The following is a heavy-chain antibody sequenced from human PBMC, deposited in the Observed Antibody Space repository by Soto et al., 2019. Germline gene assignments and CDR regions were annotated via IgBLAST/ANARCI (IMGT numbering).Heavy chain of an antibody. Sequence: GGSLRLSCAASGFTFSSYGMHWVRQAPGKGLEWVAVIWYDGSNKYYADSVKGRFTISRDNSKNTLYLQMNSLRAEDTAVYYCARDPTITIFGVTLDYWGQGTLVTVSS. CDR3: ARDPTITIFGVTLDY. D-gene: IGHD3-3*01. CDR1: GFTFSSYG. CDR2: IWYDGSNK. V-gene: IGHV3-33*01. J-gene: IGHJ4*02.